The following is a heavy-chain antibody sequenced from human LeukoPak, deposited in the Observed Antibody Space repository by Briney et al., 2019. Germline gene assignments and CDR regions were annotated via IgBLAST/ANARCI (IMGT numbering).Heavy chain of an antibody. CDR2: IDWDDDK. J-gene: IGHJ4*02. D-gene: IGHD2-15*01. Sequence: SGPALVKPTQTLTLTCTFSGFSLSTSGMRVSWIRQPPGKALEWLARIDWDDDKFYSTSQKTRLTISKDTSKNQVVLTMTNMDPVDTATYYCARSSLGYCSGGSCYKHYDYWGQGTLVTVSS. CDR3: ARSSLGYCSGGSCYKHYDY. CDR1: GFSLSTSGMR. V-gene: IGHV2-70*04.